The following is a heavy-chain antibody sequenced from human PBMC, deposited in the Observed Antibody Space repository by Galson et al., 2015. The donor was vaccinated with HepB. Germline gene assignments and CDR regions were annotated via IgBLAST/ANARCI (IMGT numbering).Heavy chain of an antibody. CDR2: ILSGGGDT. CDR1: GFAFSNYA. D-gene: IGHD5-12*01. V-gene: IGHV3-23*01. Sequence: SLRLSCAASGFAFSNYAMSWVRQAPGKGLERVSVILSGGGDTDYADSVKGRFTISRDNAKNSLYLQMNSLRAEDTAVYYCARDLLVATIQASAYYYYGMDVWGQGTTVTVSS. CDR3: ARDLLVATIQASAYYYYGMDV. J-gene: IGHJ6*02.